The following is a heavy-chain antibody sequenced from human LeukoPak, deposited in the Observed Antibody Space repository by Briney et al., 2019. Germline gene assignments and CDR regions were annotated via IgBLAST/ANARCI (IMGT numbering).Heavy chain of an antibody. J-gene: IGHJ4*02. CDR2: MSGSGSST. D-gene: IGHD6-19*01. CDR3: AKDAQGLVRGGIYFDF. Sequence: QPGGSLRLSCAASGFTFKTYAMTWVRQVPGKGPESDSSMSGSGSSTAYADSVKGSFTISRDNSENTLYLQMNSLRAEDTALYYCAKDAQGLVRGGIYFDFWGQGSLVTVSS. V-gene: IGHV3-23*01. CDR1: GFTFKTYA.